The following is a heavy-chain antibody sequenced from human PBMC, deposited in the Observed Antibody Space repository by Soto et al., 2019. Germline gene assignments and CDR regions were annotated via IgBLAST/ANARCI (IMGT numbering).Heavy chain of an antibody. CDR1: GFSFSSYS. Sequence: GGSLRLSCTASGFSFSSYSMNWVRQAPGKGLEWVSYISSSSSITYSADSVTSRFTISIDNAKNSLSLQMNSLRDEDTAVYYCARDLSYLAENHYDIFSGHHSPLYPYGMDVWGQATTVTVSS. D-gene: IGHD3-9*01. CDR3: ARDLSYLAENHYDIFSGHHSPLYPYGMDV. V-gene: IGHV3-48*02. CDR2: ISSSSSIT. J-gene: IGHJ6*02.